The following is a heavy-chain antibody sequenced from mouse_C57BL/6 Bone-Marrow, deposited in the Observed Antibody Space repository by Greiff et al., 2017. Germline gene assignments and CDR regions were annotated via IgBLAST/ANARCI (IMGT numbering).Heavy chain of an antibody. V-gene: IGHV1-54*01. CDR1: GYAFTNYL. Sequence: VQLQQSGAELVRPGTSVKVSCKASGYAFTNYLIEWVKQRPGQGLEWIGVINPGSGGTNYNEKFKGKATLTADKSSSTAYMQLSSLTSEDSAVYFWARGGAYYGNSYFDYWGQGTTLTVSS. CDR2: INPGSGGT. CDR3: ARGGAYYGNSYFDY. J-gene: IGHJ2*01. D-gene: IGHD2-10*01.